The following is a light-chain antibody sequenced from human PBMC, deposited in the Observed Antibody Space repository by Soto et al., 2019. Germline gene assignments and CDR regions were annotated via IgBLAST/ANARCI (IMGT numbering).Light chain of an antibody. J-gene: IGKJ3*01. CDR2: GAS. CDR3: QQYNNWPRGFT. Sequence: EIVMTQSPATLSVSPGERATLSCRASQSVSSNLAWYQQKPGQAPRLLIYGASTRATGIPARFSGSGSGTEFTLTISSLQSEDFAVYHCQQYNNWPRGFTFGPGTKVDIK. CDR1: QSVSSN. V-gene: IGKV3-15*01.